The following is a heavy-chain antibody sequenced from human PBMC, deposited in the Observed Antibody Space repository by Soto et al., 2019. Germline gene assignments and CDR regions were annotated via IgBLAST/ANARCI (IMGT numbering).Heavy chain of an antibody. CDR1: GDPISSADYF. D-gene: IGHD2-8*01. V-gene: IGHV4-30-4*01. CDR2: IFHSGNT. CDR3: AREPYLPKARNEF. J-gene: IGHJ4*02. Sequence: PLPLPGTHAGDPISSADYFWTWIRQSPGKGLEWMGYIFHSGNTYYNPSLKGRLLISIENSKNQFYLRMTSVTSADSAVYFWAREPYLPKARNEFWGRGTLVTVSS.